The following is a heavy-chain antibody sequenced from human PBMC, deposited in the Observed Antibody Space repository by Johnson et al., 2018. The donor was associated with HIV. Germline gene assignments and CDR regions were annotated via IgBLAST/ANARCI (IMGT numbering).Heavy chain of an antibody. CDR3: ARGLGAAAGAFDI. D-gene: IGHD6-13*01. Sequence: QVQLVESGGGLVKPEGSLRLSCAASGFTFSSYAMHWVRQAPGKGLEWVAVISYDGSNKYYADSVKGRFTISRDNSKKTLYLQMNSLRAEDTAVYYCARGLGAAAGAFDIWGQGTMVTVSS. J-gene: IGHJ3*02. CDR2: ISYDGSNK. CDR1: GFTFSSYA. V-gene: IGHV3-30-3*01.